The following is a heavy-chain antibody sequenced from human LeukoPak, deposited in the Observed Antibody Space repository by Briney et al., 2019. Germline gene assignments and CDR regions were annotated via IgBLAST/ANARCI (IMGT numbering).Heavy chain of an antibody. D-gene: IGHD3-3*01. CDR3: AKCITIFGVVRYFDY. CDR2: ISDSGAST. V-gene: IGHV3-23*01. Sequence: GGSLRLSCAASRFTFSNYAMSWVRQAPGKGLEWVSAISDSGASTFYADSVKGRLTISRDNSKNTLYLQMNSLRAEDTAIYYCAKCITIFGVVRYFDYWGQGTLVIVSS. J-gene: IGHJ4*02. CDR1: RFTFSNYA.